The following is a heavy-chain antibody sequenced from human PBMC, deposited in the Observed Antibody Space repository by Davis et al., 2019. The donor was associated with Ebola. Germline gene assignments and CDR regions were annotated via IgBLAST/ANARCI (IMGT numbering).Heavy chain of an antibody. CDR1: GFTFSSYS. Sequence: PGGSLRLSCAASGFTFSSYSMNWVRQAPGQGLEWVSSISSSSSYIYYADSVKGRFTISRDNAKNSLYLQMNSLRAEDTAVYYCARNPPGYSYGFPIYYYYYYMDVWGKGTTVTVSS. J-gene: IGHJ6*03. CDR3: ARNPPGYSYGFPIYYYYYYMDV. D-gene: IGHD5-18*01. V-gene: IGHV3-21*01. CDR2: ISSSSSYI.